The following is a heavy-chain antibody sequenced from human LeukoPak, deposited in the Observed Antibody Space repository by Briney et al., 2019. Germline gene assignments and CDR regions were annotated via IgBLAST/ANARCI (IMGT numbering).Heavy chain of an antibody. J-gene: IGHJ6*02. D-gene: IGHD3-3*01. V-gene: IGHV3-9*01. CDR1: GFTFYDYA. Sequence: GGSLRLSCAASGFTFYDYAMHWVRQAPGKGLEWVSGISWNSGSIVYADSVKGRFTISRDNAKNSLYLQMNSLRAEDTALYYCAKDRDPRTYYDFWSGYYTGGHGMDVWGQGTTVTVSS. CDR2: ISWNSGSI. CDR3: AKDRDPRTYYDFWSGYYTGGHGMDV.